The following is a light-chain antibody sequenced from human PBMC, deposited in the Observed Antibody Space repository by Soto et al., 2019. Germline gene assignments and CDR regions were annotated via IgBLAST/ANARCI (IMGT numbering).Light chain of an antibody. CDR3: QQRSDSPPLT. J-gene: IGKJ4*01. Sequence: EVVLTQSPATLSLSPGERATLSCRASQSVFGYLAWYQHKPGQAPRLLIYDAYKRATGVPARFSGSGSETDFTLIISSLEPEDFAVYHCQQRSDSPPLTFGGGTKVEIK. V-gene: IGKV3-11*01. CDR1: QSVFGY. CDR2: DAY.